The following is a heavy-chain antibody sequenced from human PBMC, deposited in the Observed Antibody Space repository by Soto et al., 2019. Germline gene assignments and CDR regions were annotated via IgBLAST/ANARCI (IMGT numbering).Heavy chain of an antibody. Sequence: ASVKVSCKASGYTFTSYGISWVRQAPGQGLEWMGWISAYNGNTNYAQKLQGRVTMTTDTSTSTAYMELRSLRSDDTAVYYCARVHYDFWSGSNQIYLQAGYYYYYGMDVWGQGTPVTVSS. CDR3: ARVHYDFWSGSNQIYLQAGYYYYYGMDV. J-gene: IGHJ6*02. V-gene: IGHV1-18*04. D-gene: IGHD3-3*01. CDR2: ISAYNGNT. CDR1: GYTFTSYG.